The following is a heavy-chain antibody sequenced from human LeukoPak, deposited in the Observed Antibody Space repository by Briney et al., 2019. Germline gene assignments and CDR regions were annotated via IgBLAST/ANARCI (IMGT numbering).Heavy chain of an antibody. CDR3: ARERGAVAFDY. CDR2: IYYSGST. D-gene: IGHD6-19*01. CDR1: GGSISSYC. Sequence: SETLSLTCTVSGGSISSYCWSWIRQPPGKGLERIGYIYYSGSTNYNPSLKSRVTISVDTSKNQFSLKLSSVTAADTAVYYCARERGAVAFDYWGQGTLVTVSS. J-gene: IGHJ4*02. V-gene: IGHV4-59*01.